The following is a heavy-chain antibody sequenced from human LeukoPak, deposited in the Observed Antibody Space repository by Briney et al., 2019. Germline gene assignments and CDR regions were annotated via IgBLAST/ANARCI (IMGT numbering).Heavy chain of an antibody. V-gene: IGHV4-34*01. D-gene: IGHD2-21*01. CDR1: GGSFSGYY. Sequence: SETLSLTCAVYGGSFSGYYWSWIRQPPGKGLEWIGEINHSGSTNYNPSLKSRVTVSVDTSKNQFSLKLSSVTAADTAVYYCARRRAGLWWPSFDYWGQGTLVTVSS. CDR3: ARRRAGLWWPSFDY. J-gene: IGHJ4*02. CDR2: INHSGST.